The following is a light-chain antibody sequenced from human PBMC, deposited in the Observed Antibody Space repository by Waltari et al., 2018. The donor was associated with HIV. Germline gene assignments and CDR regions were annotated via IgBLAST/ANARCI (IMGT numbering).Light chain of an antibody. V-gene: IGLV2-11*01. CDR3: SSYAGRDTPNWV. CDR2: DFN. CDR1: SSDVGHYNY. Sequence: QSALTQPRSVSESPGQSVTISCTGTSSDVGHYNYVSWYRQYPGTAPKLIIFDFNKLPDGIPDRFSVSKSGNTASLTISGLQGEDEADYYCSSYAGRDTPNWVFGGGTKLTVL. J-gene: IGLJ3*02.